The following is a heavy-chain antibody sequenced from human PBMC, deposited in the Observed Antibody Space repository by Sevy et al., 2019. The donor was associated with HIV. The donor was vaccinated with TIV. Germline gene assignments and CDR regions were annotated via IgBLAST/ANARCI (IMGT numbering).Heavy chain of an antibody. Sequence: GGSLRLSCAASEFTFNNAWMSWVRQAPGKGLEWVGRIKSKTDGGTTDYAAPVQGRFTISSEDSKNTLYLQMNSLKTEDTAVYYCTTSPLVQGVPWGQGTLVTVSS. CDR3: TTSPLVQGVP. V-gene: IGHV3-15*01. J-gene: IGHJ5*02. CDR1: EFTFNNAW. CDR2: IKSKTDGGTT. D-gene: IGHD3-10*01.